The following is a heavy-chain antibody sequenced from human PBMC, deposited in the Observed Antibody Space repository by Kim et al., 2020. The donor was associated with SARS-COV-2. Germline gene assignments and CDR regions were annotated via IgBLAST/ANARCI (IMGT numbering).Heavy chain of an antibody. V-gene: IGHV4-34*01. J-gene: IGHJ3*02. D-gene: IGHD6-6*01. CDR1: GGSFSGYY. CDR3: ARGRGINYYIAASRRSAAFDI. CDR2: INHSGST. Sequence: SETLSLTCAVYGGSFSGYYWSWIRQPPGKGLEWIGEINHSGSTNYNPSLKSRVTISVDTSKNQFSLKLSSVTAADTAVYYCARGRGINYYIAASRRSAAFDIWGQGTMVTVSS.